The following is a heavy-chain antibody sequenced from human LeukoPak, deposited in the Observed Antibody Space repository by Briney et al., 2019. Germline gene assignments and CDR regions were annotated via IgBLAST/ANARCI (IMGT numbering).Heavy chain of an antibody. Sequence: TGGSLRLSCAASGFTFSSYGMHWVRQAPGKGLEGVAGISYDGSNKYYGDSVKGRFTISRDNSKNTLYLQMNSLRAEDTAVYYCAKDSAPGVGATQFDYWGQGTLVTVSS. CDR1: GFTFSSYG. CDR3: AKDSAPGVGATQFDY. J-gene: IGHJ4*02. V-gene: IGHV3-30*18. D-gene: IGHD1-26*01. CDR2: ISYDGSNK.